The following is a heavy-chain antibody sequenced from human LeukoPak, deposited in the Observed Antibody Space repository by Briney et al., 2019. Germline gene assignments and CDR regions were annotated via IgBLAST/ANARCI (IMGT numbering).Heavy chain of an antibody. CDR3: ARSYDFWSGYYIDY. D-gene: IGHD3-3*01. CDR1: GGSISSSSYS. J-gene: IGHJ4*02. V-gene: IGHV4-39*01. Sequence: SETLSLTCTVSGGSISSSSYSWGWIRQPPGKGLEWIGSIYYSGSTYYNPSLKSRVTISVDTSKNQFSLKLSSVTAADTAVYYCARSYDFWSGYYIDYWGQGTLVTVSS. CDR2: IYYSGST.